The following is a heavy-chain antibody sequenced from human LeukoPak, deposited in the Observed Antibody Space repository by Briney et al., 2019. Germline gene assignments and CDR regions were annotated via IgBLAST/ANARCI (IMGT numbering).Heavy chain of an antibody. V-gene: IGHV3-23*01. CDR3: AKERNRGYCSSTSCLSIDY. D-gene: IGHD2-2*01. Sequence: GGSLRLSCAASGFTFSSYAMSWVRQAPGKGLEWVSAISGSGGSTYYAGSVKGRFTISRDNSKNTLYLQMNSLRAEDTAVYYCAKERNRGYCSSTSCLSIDYWGQGTLVTVSS. CDR2: ISGSGGST. J-gene: IGHJ4*02. CDR1: GFTFSSYA.